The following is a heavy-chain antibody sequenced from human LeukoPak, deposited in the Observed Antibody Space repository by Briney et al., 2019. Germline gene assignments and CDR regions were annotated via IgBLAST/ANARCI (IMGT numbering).Heavy chain of an antibody. CDR2: ISWDGSNK. Sequence: GGSLRLSCAASGFSFSTHGMHWVRQAPGKGLEWVAVISWDGSNKYYAETAKGRFTISRDNSKNTLYLQMNSLRAEDTAVYYCAKDLAPQSSSWPSDYWGQGTLVAVSS. CDR3: AKDLAPQSSSWPSDY. J-gene: IGHJ4*02. D-gene: IGHD6-13*01. CDR1: GFSFSTHG. V-gene: IGHV3-30*18.